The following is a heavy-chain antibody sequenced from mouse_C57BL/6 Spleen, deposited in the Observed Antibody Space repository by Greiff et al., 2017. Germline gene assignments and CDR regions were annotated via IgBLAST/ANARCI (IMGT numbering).Heavy chain of an antibody. CDR1: GFSLTSYG. J-gene: IGHJ1*03. CDR3: AKDGVITTVVAHWYFDV. CDR2: IWSGGST. D-gene: IGHD1-1*01. Sequence: QVQLKESGPGLVQPSQSLSITCTVSGFSLTSYGVHWVRQSPGKGLEWLGVIWSGGSTDYNAAFMSRLSITKDNSKSQVFFKMNSLQADDTAIYYCAKDGVITTVVAHWYFDVWGTGTTVTVSS. V-gene: IGHV2-5*01.